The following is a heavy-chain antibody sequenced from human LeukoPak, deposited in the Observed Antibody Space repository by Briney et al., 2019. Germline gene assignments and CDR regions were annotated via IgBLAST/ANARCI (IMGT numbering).Heavy chain of an antibody. J-gene: IGHJ5*02. V-gene: IGHV4-34*01. CDR3: ARHKGIAAAGTGGHNWFDP. CDR1: GGSFSGYY. CDR2: INHSGST. D-gene: IGHD6-13*01. Sequence: SETLCLTCAVYGGSFSGYYWSWIRQPPGKGLEWIGEINHSGSTNYNPSPKSRVTILVDTSKNQFSLKLSSVTAADTAVYYCARHKGIAAAGTGGHNWFDPWGQGTLVTVSS.